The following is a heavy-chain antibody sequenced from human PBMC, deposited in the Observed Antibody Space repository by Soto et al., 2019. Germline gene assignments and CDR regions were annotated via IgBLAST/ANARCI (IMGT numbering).Heavy chain of an antibody. D-gene: IGHD3-10*01. V-gene: IGHV3-7*03. Sequence: PGGSLRLSCAAPAFTFSSYWISWVRQAPGKGLEWVANIKQAGSEKYYVDSVKGRFTISRDNAKNSRYVQMNSMRAECTAVSYWPRELFEASRGGAYAYDLWCQGTIGTVSS. CDR3: PRELFEASRGGAYAYDL. CDR1: AFTFSSYW. CDR2: IKQAGSEK. J-gene: IGHJ3*01.